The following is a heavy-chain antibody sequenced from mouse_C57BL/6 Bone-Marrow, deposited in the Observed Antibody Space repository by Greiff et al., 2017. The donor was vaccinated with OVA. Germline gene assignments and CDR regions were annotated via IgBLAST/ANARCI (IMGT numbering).Heavy chain of an antibody. J-gene: IGHJ2*01. CDR3: TGPNWDGFDY. CDR1: GFTFSNYW. D-gene: IGHD4-1*01. Sequence: EVQVVESGGGLVQPGGSMKLSCVASGFTFSNYWMNWVRQSPEQGLEWVAQISLKCDNYATHYAESVKGRVTISREYYKSRFYLQMNNLRAEDTESYYCTGPNWDGFDYWGQGTTLTVSS. CDR2: ISLKCDNYAT. V-gene: IGHV6-3*01.